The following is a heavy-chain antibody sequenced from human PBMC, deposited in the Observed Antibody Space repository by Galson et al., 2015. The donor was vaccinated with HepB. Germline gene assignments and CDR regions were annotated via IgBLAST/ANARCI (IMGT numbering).Heavy chain of an antibody. CDR2: INPYNRET. D-gene: IGHD2-15*01. J-gene: IGHJ5*02. CDR3: ARGAVVEVVGGTQNSWFDP. Sequence: SVKVSCKASGYTFSSYSITWVRQAPGQGLEWMAWINPYNRETHFARKFQGRVTLTTNTFTSTAYMELRSLRSDDTAVYYCARGAVVEVVGGTQNSWFDPWGQGTLVTVSS. CDR1: GYTFSSYS. V-gene: IGHV1-18*01.